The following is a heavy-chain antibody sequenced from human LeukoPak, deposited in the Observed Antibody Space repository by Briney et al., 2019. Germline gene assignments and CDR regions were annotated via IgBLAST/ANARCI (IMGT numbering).Heavy chain of an antibody. D-gene: IGHD3-3*01. CDR1: EFTFSSYS. Sequence: GGSLRLSCAASEFTFSSYSMNWVRQAPGKGLEWVSYITNSGNSKSYADSVKGRFTISRDNAKNSLYLQMNSLRAEDTALYYCAKDKQYDFWSGSVFDYWGQGTLVTVSS. J-gene: IGHJ4*02. V-gene: IGHV3-48*04. CDR2: ITNSGNSK. CDR3: AKDKQYDFWSGSVFDY.